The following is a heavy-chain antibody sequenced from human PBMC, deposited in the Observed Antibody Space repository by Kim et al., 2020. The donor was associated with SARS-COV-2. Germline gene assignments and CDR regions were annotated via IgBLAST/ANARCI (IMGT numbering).Heavy chain of an antibody. CDR1: GYTFTSYC. CDR2: ISDYNGNT. Sequence: ASVKVSCKASGYTFTSYCISWVRQAPGQGLEWMGWISDYNGNTNYAQKLQGRVTMTTDTTTSTAYMELRSLRSDDTAVYYCAIGVGATPFDPWGQGTLVTVSS. V-gene: IGHV1-18*04. J-gene: IGHJ5*02. CDR3: AIGVGATPFDP. D-gene: IGHD1-26*01.